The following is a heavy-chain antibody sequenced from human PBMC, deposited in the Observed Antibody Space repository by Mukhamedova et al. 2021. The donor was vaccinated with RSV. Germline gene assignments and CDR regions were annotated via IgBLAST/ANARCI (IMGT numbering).Heavy chain of an antibody. Sequence: GQGLEWMGIINPSGGSTSYAQKFQGRVTMTRDTSTSTVYMELSSLRSEDMAVDYCASVKDRYWYFDPWGRGTL. J-gene: IGHJ2*01. CDR3: ASVKDRYWYFDP. D-gene: IGHD3-16*02. V-gene: IGHV1-46*01. CDR2: INPSGGST.